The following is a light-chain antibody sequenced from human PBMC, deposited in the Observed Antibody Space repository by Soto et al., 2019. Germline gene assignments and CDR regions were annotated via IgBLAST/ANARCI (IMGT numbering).Light chain of an antibody. CDR2: EVS. J-gene: IGLJ3*02. CDR3: CSYAGSSSNWV. CDR1: SSDVGNYNL. Sequence: QSALTQPASVSGSPGQSITISCTGTSSDVGNYNLVSWHQQHPDKAPKLMIHEVSKRPSGVSNRFSGSKSGNTASLTISGLQAEDEAAYYCCSYAGSSSNWVFGGGTKLTVL. V-gene: IGLV2-23*02.